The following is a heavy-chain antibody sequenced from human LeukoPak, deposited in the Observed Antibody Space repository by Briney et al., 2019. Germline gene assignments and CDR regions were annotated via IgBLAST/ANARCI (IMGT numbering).Heavy chain of an antibody. V-gene: IGHV1-69*05. CDR2: IIPIFGTA. Sequence: SVKVSCKASGGTFSSYAISWVRQAPGQGLEWMGGIIPIFGTANYAQKFQGRVTITTDESTSTAYMELSSLRSEDTAVYYCARKYYYDSSAEGGAFDIWGQGTMVTVSS. J-gene: IGHJ3*02. D-gene: IGHD3-22*01. CDR3: ARKYYYDSSAEGGAFDI. CDR1: GGTFSSYA.